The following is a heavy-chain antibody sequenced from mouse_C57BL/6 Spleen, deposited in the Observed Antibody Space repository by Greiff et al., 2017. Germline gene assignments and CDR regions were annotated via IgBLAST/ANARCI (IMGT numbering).Heavy chain of an antibody. J-gene: IGHJ4*01. Sequence: EVQLVESGGGLVKPGGSLKLSCAASGFTFSDYGMHWVRQAPEKGLEWVAYISSGSSTIYYADTVKGRFTISRDNAKNTLFLQMTSLRSGDTDMYYCARARQLRLGAMDFWGQGTSVTVSS. CDR1: GFTFSDYG. D-gene: IGHD3-2*02. CDR3: ARARQLRLGAMDF. V-gene: IGHV5-17*01. CDR2: ISSGSSTI.